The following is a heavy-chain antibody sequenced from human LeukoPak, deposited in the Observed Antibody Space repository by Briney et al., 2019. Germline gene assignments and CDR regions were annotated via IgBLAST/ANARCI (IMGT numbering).Heavy chain of an antibody. CDR3: ARVGDRGAVDY. D-gene: IGHD2-21*01. Sequence: GGSLRLSCAASGFTFSSYEMNWVRQAPGKGLEWVSYISSSGSTKYYADSVKGRFTISRYNAKNSLYLQMNRLRAEDTADYYCARVGDRGAVDYWGQGTLVTVSS. CDR2: ISSSGSTK. J-gene: IGHJ4*02. CDR1: GFTFSSYE. V-gene: IGHV3-48*03.